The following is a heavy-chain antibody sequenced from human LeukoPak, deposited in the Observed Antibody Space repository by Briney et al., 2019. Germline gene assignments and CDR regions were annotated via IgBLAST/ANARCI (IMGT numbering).Heavy chain of an antibody. CDR2: ISSSSSTI. D-gene: IGHD1-26*01. V-gene: IGHV3-48*01. J-gene: IGHJ4*02. CDR3: ARRYSGSRKEVDY. CDR1: GFTFSSYS. Sequence: GGSQRLSCAASGFTFSSYSMNWVRQAPGKGLEWVSYISSSSSTIYYADSVKGRFTISRDNAKNSLYLQMNSLRAEDTAVYYCARRYSGSRKEVDYWGQGTLVTVSS.